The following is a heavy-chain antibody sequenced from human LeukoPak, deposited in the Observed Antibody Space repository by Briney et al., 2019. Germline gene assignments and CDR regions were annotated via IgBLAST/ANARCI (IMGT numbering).Heavy chain of an antibody. CDR2: ISGSGGST. Sequence: GGSLRLSCAASGFTFSSYAMSWVRQAPGKGLEWVSAISGSGGSTYYADSVKGRFTTSRDNSKNTLYLQMNSLRAEDTAVYYCAKVHTPGRSGWAAYYFDYWGQGTLVTVSS. J-gene: IGHJ4*02. D-gene: IGHD6-19*01. CDR1: GFTFSSYA. CDR3: AKVHTPGRSGWAAYYFDY. V-gene: IGHV3-23*01.